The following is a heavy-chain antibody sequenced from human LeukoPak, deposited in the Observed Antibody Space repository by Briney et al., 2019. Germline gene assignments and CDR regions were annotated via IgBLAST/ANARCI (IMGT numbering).Heavy chain of an antibody. J-gene: IGHJ4*02. CDR3: ARGESGFLEVRD. V-gene: IGHV3-64*01. CDR2: ISSNGRNT. CDR1: GFSVSDAA. Sequence: GGSLRLACAASGFSVSDAAVHCGRQAPGEGRECVSSISSNGRNTYYANSVKGQFSIYQDNTQIQLHLQMGSVRGEDMGVYYCARGESGFLEVRDWGQGTLVTVSS. D-gene: IGHD3-3*01.